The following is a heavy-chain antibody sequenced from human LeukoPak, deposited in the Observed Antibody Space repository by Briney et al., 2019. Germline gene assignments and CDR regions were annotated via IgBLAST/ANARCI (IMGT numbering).Heavy chain of an antibody. CDR3: ARRPGIEMADSVKAYYFDY. CDR2: LSYDGSEK. Sequence: GGSLRLSCGASGFTFSSYAMHWVRQAPGKGLEWVAVLSYDGSEKDYTESVKGRFTISRDNSKNTLYLQLNSLRAEDTAVYFCARRPGIEMADSVKAYYFDYWGQGTLVTVSS. CDR1: GFTFSSYA. V-gene: IGHV3-30*04. D-gene: IGHD6-19*01. J-gene: IGHJ4*02.